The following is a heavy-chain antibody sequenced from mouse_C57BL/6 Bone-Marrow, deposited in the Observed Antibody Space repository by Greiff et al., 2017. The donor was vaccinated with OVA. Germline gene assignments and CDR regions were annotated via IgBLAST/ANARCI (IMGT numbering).Heavy chain of an antibody. CDR2: IYPSDSET. Sequence: QVQLQQPGAELVRPGSSVKLSCKASGCTFTSYWMDWVKQRPGQGLEWIGNIYPSDSETHYNQKFKDKATLTVDKSSSTAYMQLSSLTSEDSAVYYCARSAIYFDYWGQGTTLTVSS. CDR3: ARSAIYFDY. CDR1: GCTFTSYW. J-gene: IGHJ2*01. V-gene: IGHV1-61*01.